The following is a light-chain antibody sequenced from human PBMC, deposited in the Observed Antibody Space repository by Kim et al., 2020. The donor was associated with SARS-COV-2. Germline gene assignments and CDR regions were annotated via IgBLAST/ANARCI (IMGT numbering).Light chain of an antibody. J-gene: IGLJ3*02. V-gene: IGLV3-1*01. Sequence: SYELTQPPSVSVSPGQTASITCSGDRLGDKYASWYQQKPGQSPVLVIYNDSRRPSGIPERFSGSNSGNAATLTISGTQAIDEDDYYCQAWDNNNGVFGGGTQLTV. CDR1: RLGDKY. CDR3: QAWDNNNGV. CDR2: NDS.